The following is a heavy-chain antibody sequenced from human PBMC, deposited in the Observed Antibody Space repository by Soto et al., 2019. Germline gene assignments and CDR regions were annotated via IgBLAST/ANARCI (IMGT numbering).Heavy chain of an antibody. CDR2: IYPGDSDT. Sequence: PGESLKISCKGSGYSFTSYWIGWVRQMPGKGLEWMGIIYPGDSDTRYSPSFQGQVTISADKSISTDYLQWSSLKASDTAMYYCATEYSSRWSYFDYWGQGTPVTVSS. V-gene: IGHV5-51*01. J-gene: IGHJ4*02. CDR3: ATEYSSRWSYFDY. CDR1: GYSFTSYW. D-gene: IGHD6-13*01.